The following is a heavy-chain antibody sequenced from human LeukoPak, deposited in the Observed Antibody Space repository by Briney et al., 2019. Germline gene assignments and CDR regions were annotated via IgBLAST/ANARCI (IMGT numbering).Heavy chain of an antibody. J-gene: IGHJ5*02. CDR3: ARGPLGYCSGGSCYGWFDP. CDR1: GYTFTSYA. CDR2: INAGNGNT. D-gene: IGHD2-15*01. V-gene: IGHV1-3*01. Sequence: GASVKVSCKASGYTFTSYAMHWVRQAPGQRLEWMGWINAGNGNTKYSQKFQGRVTITRDTSASTAYMELSSLRSEDTAVYYCARGPLGYCSGGSCYGWFDPWGQGTLVTVSS.